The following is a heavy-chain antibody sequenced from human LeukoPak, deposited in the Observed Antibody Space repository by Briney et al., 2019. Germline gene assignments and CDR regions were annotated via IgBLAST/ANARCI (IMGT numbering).Heavy chain of an antibody. CDR2: ISSSGSTI. V-gene: IGHV3-48*03. D-gene: IGHD3-10*02. J-gene: IGHJ6*04. CDR3: AELGITMIGGV. CDR1: GFTFSSYD. Sequence: GGSLRLSCAASGFTFSSYDMNWVRQAPGKGLEWVSYISSSGSTIYYADSAKGRFPISRDNAKNSLYLQMNSLRAEDTAVYYCAELGITMIGGVWGKGTTVTISS.